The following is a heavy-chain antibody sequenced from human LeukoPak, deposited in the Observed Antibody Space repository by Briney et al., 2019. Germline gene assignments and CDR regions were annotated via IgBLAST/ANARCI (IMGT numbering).Heavy chain of an antibody. CDR2: ISSSGSTI. D-gene: IGHD6-19*01. CDR1: GFTFSDYY. CDR3: ARASAPQWLVQYFDY. Sequence: PGGSLRLPCAASGFTFSDYYMSWIRQAPGKGLEWVPYISSSGSTIYYADSVKGRFTISRDNAKNSLYLQMNSLRAEDTAVYYCARASAPQWLVQYFDYWGQGTLVTVSS. J-gene: IGHJ4*02. V-gene: IGHV3-11*01.